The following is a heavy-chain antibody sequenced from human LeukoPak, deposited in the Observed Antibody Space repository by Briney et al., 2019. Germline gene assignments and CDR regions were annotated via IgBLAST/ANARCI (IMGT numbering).Heavy chain of an antibody. Sequence: SQTLSLTCTVSGGSISSGSYYWSWIRQPAGKGLEWIGRIHTSGSTNYNPSLKSRVTMSVDTSKNQFSLKVTSVTAADTAVYYCARAWQWLPLDSWGQGTLVTVSS. CDR3: ARAWQWLPLDS. V-gene: IGHV4-61*02. CDR1: GGSISSGSYY. J-gene: IGHJ4*02. D-gene: IGHD6-19*01. CDR2: IHTSGST.